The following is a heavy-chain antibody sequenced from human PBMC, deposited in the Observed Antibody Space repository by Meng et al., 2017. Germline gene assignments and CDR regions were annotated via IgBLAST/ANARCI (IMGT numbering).Heavy chain of an antibody. CDR1: GYSFTSYW. Sequence: GVSLKISCKGSGYSFTSYWIGWVRQMPGKGLEWMGVIYPGDSDTRYSPSFQGQVTISADKSISTAYLQWSSLKASDTAMYYCARPCHYYDSSGYYYGYWGQGTLVTVSS. CDR2: IYPGDSDT. J-gene: IGHJ4*02. D-gene: IGHD3-22*01. CDR3: ARPCHYYDSSGYYYGY. V-gene: IGHV5-51*01.